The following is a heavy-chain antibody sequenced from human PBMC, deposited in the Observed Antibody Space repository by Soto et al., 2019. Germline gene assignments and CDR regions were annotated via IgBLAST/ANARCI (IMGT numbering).Heavy chain of an antibody. D-gene: IGHD3-9*01. V-gene: IGHV1-18*01. J-gene: IGHJ5*02. Sequence: MQSAAELRSPGASVKVSCKTSRYSFARYGVSWVRQAPGQGLEWLGWISGFNGKTEYSQSLRDRVTLTRDTSTGTAYLELIRLKSDDTAIYYCASDRNYFGPAGANWFDLWGQGTLVTVSS. CDR3: ASDRNYFGPAGANWFDL. CDR2: ISGFNGKT. CDR1: RYSFARYG.